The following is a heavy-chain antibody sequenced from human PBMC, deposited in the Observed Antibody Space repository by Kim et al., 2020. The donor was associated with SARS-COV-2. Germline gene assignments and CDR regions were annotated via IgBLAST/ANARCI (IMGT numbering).Heavy chain of an antibody. Sequence: GGSLRLSCAASGFTVSSNYMSWVRQAPGKGLEWVSVIYSGGSTYYADSVKGRFTISRHNSKNTLYLQMNSLRAEDTAVYYCARDINYYDSSGYYYFGGQGTLVTVSS. V-gene: IGHV3-53*04. CDR2: IYSGGST. D-gene: IGHD3-22*01. J-gene: IGHJ4*02. CDR1: GFTVSSNY. CDR3: ARDINYYDSSGYYYF.